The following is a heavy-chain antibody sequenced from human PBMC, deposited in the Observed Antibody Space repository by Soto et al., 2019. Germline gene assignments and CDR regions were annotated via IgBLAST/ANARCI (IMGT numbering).Heavy chain of an antibody. CDR3: ARSPSGSHEVYFDY. J-gene: IGHJ4*02. CDR2: IYSGGST. D-gene: IGHD1-26*01. CDR1: GFTVSSNY. V-gene: IGHV3-53*01. Sequence: EVQLAESGGGLIQPGGSLRLSCAASGFTVSSNYMSWVRQAPGKGLEWVSVIYSGGSTYYADSVKGRFTISRDNSKNTLYLQMNSLRAEDTAVYYCARSPSGSHEVYFDYWGQGTLVTVSS.